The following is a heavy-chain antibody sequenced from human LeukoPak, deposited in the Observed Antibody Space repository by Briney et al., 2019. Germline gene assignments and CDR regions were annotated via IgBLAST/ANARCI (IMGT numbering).Heavy chain of an antibody. V-gene: IGHV4-34*01. CDR3: ARGSSGWYYDY. J-gene: IGHJ4*02. Sequence: SETLSLTCAVYGGSFSGYYWSWIRQPPGKGLEWIGEINHSGSTNYNPSLKSRVTISVDTFKNQFSLKLSSVTAADTAVYYCARGSSGWYYDYWGQGTLVTVSS. CDR1: GGSFSGYY. CDR2: INHSGST. D-gene: IGHD6-19*01.